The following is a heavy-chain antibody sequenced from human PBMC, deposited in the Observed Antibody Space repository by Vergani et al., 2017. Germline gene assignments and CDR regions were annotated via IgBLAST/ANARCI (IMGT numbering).Heavy chain of an antibody. CDR2: ISGSATGGVT. J-gene: IGHJ4*02. CDR3: ASQAIRGVMAD. Sequence: EVQLVESGGDLAQPGGSLTLSCVAYGLVFSDYTMSWVRQAPGRGLEWVSIISGSATGGVTYVADSVKGRFTISRDRSKSILYLLMNSLRVEDTAIYYCASQAIRGVMADWGQGVLVTVSS. V-gene: IGHV3-23*04. CDR1: GLVFSDYT. D-gene: IGHD3-10*01.